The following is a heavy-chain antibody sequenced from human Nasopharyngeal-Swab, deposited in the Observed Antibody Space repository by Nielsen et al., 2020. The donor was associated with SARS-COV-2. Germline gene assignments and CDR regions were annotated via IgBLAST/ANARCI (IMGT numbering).Heavy chain of an antibody. V-gene: IGHV4-31*03. CDR1: GGFINTDAYH. CDR3: ARVRSLYVDL. CDR2: IYYDGTA. J-gene: IGHJ4*02. D-gene: IGHD1-26*01. Sequence: LRLSCTVSGGFINTDAYHWTWIRQLPGRRLEWIGYIYYDGTAYYNLSLKSRMIMAVDTSKNHFSLTLGSVTAADTAIYYCARVRSLYVDLWGQGALVTVSS.